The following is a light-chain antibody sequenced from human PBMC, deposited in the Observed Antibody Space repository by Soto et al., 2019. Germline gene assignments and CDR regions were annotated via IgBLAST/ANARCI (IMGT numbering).Light chain of an antibody. CDR2: HAS. Sequence: ENVLTQSPGTLSLSPGERATLSCMASQSISSSYLAWYQQKPGQTPRLLIYHASNRATGIPDRFSGSGSGTDFTLIISRLEPEDFAVYYCQQYGDSLRTFGGGTKVEIK. V-gene: IGKV3-20*01. J-gene: IGKJ4*01. CDR1: QSISSSY. CDR3: QQYGDSLRT.